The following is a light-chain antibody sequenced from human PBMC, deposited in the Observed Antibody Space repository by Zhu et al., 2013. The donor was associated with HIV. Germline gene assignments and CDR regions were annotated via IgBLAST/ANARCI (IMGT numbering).Light chain of an antibody. CDR1: QTVSSTY. Sequence: DIVMTQSPGTLSLSPGERATLSCRTSQTVSSTYLAWYQQRPGQAPRLLIYGTSSRATGIPDRFSGSGSGTDFTLSISRLDPEDFAVYYCQQNDSSSLTFGGGTTVE. J-gene: IGKJ4*01. CDR3: QQNDSSSLT. V-gene: IGKV3-20*01. CDR2: GTS.